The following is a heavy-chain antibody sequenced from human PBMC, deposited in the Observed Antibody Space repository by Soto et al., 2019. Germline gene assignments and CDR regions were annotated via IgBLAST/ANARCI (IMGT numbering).Heavy chain of an antibody. Sequence: PGGSLRLSCAASGFTFSGSAMHWVRQASGKGLEWVGRIRSKANSYATAYAASVKGRFTISGDDSKNTAYLQMNSLKTEDTAVYYCTRPDIVGSLDYWGQGTLVTVS. V-gene: IGHV3-73*01. CDR1: GFTFSGSA. D-gene: IGHD2-21*01. J-gene: IGHJ4*02. CDR2: IRSKANSYAT. CDR3: TRPDIVGSLDY.